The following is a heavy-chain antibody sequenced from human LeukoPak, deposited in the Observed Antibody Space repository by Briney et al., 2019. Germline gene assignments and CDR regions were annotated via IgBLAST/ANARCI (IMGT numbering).Heavy chain of an antibody. V-gene: IGHV4-34*01. CDR1: GGSFSGYY. CDR2: INHSGST. CDR3: AREPGLLWFGETDY. J-gene: IGHJ4*02. Sequence: SETLSLTCAVYGGSFSGYYWSWIRQPPGKGLEWIGEINHSGSTNYNPSLKSRVTISVDTSKNQFSLKLSSVTAADTAVYYCAREPGLLWFGETDYWDQGTLVTVSS. D-gene: IGHD3-10*01.